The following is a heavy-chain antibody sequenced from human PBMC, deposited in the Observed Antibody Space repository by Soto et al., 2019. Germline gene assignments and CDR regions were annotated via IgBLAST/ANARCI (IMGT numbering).Heavy chain of an antibody. J-gene: IGHJ4*02. V-gene: IGHV4-4*07. D-gene: IGHD5-12*01. CDR1: GCSINTFY. CDR3: AREGSYSAYNFAHGIQLWSFDF. CDR2: IFSSGST. Sequence: SETLSLTCPVSGCSINTFYWSLVRQPAGKGLEWIGRIFSSGSTSFNPSLESRVAMSVDTSKNHFSLNLSSVTAADMAVYYCAREGSYSAYNFAHGIQLWSFDFWGQGALVTVSS.